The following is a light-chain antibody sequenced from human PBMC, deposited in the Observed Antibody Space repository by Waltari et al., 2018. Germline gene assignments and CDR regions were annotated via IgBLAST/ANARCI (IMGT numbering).Light chain of an antibody. V-gene: IGLV2-8*01. CDR1: SSDVGGYAY. J-gene: IGLJ1*01. CDR2: EVN. Sequence: QSALTQPPSASGSPGQSVTIPCTGPSSDVGGYAYVSWYQQHPGKAPKLIIYEVNKRPSGVPDRFSGSKSGNTASLTVSGLQAEDEADYYCSSYTSSNNCVFGTGTKVTVL. CDR3: SSYTSSNNCV.